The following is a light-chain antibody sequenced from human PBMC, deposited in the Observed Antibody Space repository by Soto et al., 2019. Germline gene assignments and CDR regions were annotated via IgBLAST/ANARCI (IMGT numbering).Light chain of an antibody. CDR2: AAS. V-gene: IGKV1-27*01. J-gene: IGKJ3*01. Sequence: DIQMTQSPPSLSASVGDSVTITCRASQGISYYLAWYQQRPGKVPKLLVNAASTLQSGVPTRFIGGGSGTDFSLTINSLQPEDFGTYYCQNYKSAPFTFGPGTKVDL. CDR1: QGISYY. CDR3: QNYKSAPFT.